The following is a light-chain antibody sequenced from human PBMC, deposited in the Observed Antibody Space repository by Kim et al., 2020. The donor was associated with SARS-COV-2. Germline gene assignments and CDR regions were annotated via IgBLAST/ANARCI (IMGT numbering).Light chain of an antibody. Sequence: SASVGDRVTISCRASRGISNYLAWYQQRPGTVPNLLIFSASTLQAGVPSRFSASGSGTDFTLNISSLQPEDVGTYYCQQSTGAPYTFGQGPKLEI. CDR3: QQSTGAPYT. V-gene: IGKV1-27*01. CDR1: RGISNY. CDR2: SAS. J-gene: IGKJ2*01.